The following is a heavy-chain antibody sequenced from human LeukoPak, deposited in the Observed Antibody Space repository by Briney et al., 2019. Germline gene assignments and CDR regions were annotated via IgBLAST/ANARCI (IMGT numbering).Heavy chain of an antibody. CDR2: IGWNSGSI. V-gene: IGHV3-9*01. J-gene: IGHJ4*02. Sequence: GGSLRLSCAASGFTFDDYAMHWVRQAPGKGLEWVLGIGWNSGSIGYADSVKGRLTISRDNAKNSLYLQMNSLRAEDTALYYCAKDITPWGSSGCNYWGQGTLVTVSS. CDR1: GFTFDDYA. D-gene: IGHD6-19*01. CDR3: AKDITPWGSSGCNY.